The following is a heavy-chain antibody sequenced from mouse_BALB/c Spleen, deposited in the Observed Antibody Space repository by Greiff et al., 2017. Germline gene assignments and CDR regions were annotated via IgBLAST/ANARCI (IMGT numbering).Heavy chain of an antibody. CDR1: GFTFSSYT. D-gene: IGHD1-1*01. J-gene: IGHJ3*01. V-gene: IGHV5-9*03. Sequence: EVQGVESGGGLVKPGGSLKLSCAASGFTFSSYTMSWVRQTPEKRLEWVATLSSGGGNTYYPDSVKGRFTISRDNAKNNLYLQMSSLRSEDTALYYCARYYYGSSWFAYWGQGSLVTVSA. CDR2: LSSGGGNT. CDR3: ARYYYGSSWFAY.